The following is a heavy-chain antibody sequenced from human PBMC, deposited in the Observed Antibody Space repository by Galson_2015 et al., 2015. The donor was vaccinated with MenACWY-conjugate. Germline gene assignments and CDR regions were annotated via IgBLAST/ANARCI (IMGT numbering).Heavy chain of an antibody. V-gene: IGHV4-39*02. Sequence: TYHNPSLKSRITTSVDTSNNHFSLNLASVTAADTAQYFCARRRPRDIGGGFDIWGQGTLVTVSS. CDR3: ARRRPRDIGGGFDI. CDR2: T. J-gene: IGHJ3*02. D-gene: IGHD2-15*01.